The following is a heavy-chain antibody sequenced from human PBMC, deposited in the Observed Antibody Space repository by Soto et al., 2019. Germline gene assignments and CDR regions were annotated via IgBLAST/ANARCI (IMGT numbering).Heavy chain of an antibody. CDR1: GGSFSGYY. CDR2: INHSGST. CDR3: ASLRTVYYYYGMDV. V-gene: IGHV4-34*01. J-gene: IGHJ6*02. Sequence: SETLSLTCAVYGGSFSGYYWSWIRQPPGKGLEWIGEINHSGSTNYNPSLKSRVTISVDTSKNQLSLKLSSVTAADTAVYYCASLRTVYYYYGMDVWGQGTTVTVSS. D-gene: IGHD2-21*02.